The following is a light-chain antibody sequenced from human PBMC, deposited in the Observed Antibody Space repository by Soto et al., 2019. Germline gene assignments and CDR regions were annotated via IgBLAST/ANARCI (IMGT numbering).Light chain of an antibody. CDR1: SSDVGTYKY. J-gene: IGLJ1*01. CDR3: NSYTGSSPLYV. Sequence: QSALTQPASVSGSPGQSITISCTGTSSDVGTYKYVSWYQQHAGKAPKLMIYDVSNRPSGVSNRFSGSKSGNTASLTISGLQAEDEADYYCNSYTGSSPLYVFGTGTKVTVL. V-gene: IGLV2-14*01. CDR2: DVS.